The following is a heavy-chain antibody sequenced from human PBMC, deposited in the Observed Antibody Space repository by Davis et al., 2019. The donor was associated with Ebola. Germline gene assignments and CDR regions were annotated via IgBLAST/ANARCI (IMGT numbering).Heavy chain of an antibody. CDR3: ARGAQYDFWSGYQHYFDY. CDR2: INHSGST. J-gene: IGHJ4*02. V-gene: IGHV4-34*01. D-gene: IGHD3-3*01. CDR1: GGSISSYY. Sequence: SETLSLTCTVSGGSISSYYWSWIRQPPGKGLEWIGEINHSGSTNYNPSLKSRVTISVDTSKNQFSLKLSSVTAADTAVYYCARGAQYDFWSGYQHYFDYWGQGTLVTVSS.